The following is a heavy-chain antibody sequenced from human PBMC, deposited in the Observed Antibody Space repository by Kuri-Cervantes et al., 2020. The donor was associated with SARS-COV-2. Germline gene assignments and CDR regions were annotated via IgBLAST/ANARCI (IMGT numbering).Heavy chain of an antibody. V-gene: IGHV3-23*01. D-gene: IGHD2-15*01. Sequence: GGSLRLSCEASGFTFSSYAMSWVRQAPGKGLEWVSAISGSGGSTYYADSVKGRFTISRDNSKNTLYLQMNSLRAEDTAVYYCAKIGTQYCSAGSCYVDYWGQGTLVTVSS. CDR3: AKIGTQYCSAGSCYVDY. CDR2: ISGSGGST. J-gene: IGHJ4*02. CDR1: GFTFSSYA.